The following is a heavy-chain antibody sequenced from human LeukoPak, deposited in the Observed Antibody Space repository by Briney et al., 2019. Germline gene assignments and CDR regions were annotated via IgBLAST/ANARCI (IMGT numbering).Heavy chain of an antibody. J-gene: IGHJ4*02. D-gene: IGHD3-9*01. CDR3: AKEGGILTGYYATLFDY. CDR2: ISYDGSNK. CDR1: GFTFSSYG. Sequence: PGGSLRLSCAASGFTFSSYGMHWFRQAPGKGLEWVAVISYDGSNKYYADSVKGRFTISRDNSKNTLYLQMNSLRAEDTAVYYCAKEGGILTGYYATLFDYWGQGTLVTVSS. V-gene: IGHV3-30*18.